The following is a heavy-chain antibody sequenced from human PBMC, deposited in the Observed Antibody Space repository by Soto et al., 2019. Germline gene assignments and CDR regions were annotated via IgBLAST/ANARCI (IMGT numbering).Heavy chain of an antibody. V-gene: IGHV5-51*01. J-gene: IGHJ6*02. Sequence: PGESMKVSCKGAGYRITSYWIGWVRPKTGKGLEWMGIIYPGDSDTRYSPSFQGQVTISADKSISTAYLQWSSLKASDTAMYYCARTSAAGKYYYGMDVWGQGTTVTVSS. CDR2: IYPGDSDT. D-gene: IGHD6-13*01. CDR1: GYRITSYW. CDR3: ARTSAAGKYYYGMDV.